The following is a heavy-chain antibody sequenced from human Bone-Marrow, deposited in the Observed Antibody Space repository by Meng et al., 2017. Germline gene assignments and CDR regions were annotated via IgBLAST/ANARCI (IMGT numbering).Heavy chain of an antibody. J-gene: IGHJ4*02. V-gene: IGHV3-48*03. CDR3: AKWQYYYDSSGYNGADY. CDR2: ISSSGSTI. Sequence: GESLKISCAASGFTFSSYEMNWVRQAPGKGLEWVSYISSSGSTIYYADSVKGRFTISRDNSKNTLYLQMNSLRAEDTAVYYCAKWQYYYDSSGYNGADYWGQGTLVTVSS. CDR1: GFTFSSYE. D-gene: IGHD3-22*01.